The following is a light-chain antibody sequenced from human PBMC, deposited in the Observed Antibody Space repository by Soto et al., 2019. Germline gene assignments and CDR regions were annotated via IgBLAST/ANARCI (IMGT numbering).Light chain of an antibody. Sequence: EFVLTQSPGTLSLSPGERATLSCMASQTVRNNYLAWYQQKPGQAPRLLIYGASNRATGIPDRFSGSGSGTDFTLTISRLEPEDFAVYYCQQYGSSGTFGQGTKVDI. CDR3: QQYGSSGT. CDR2: GAS. CDR1: QTVRNNY. V-gene: IGKV3-20*01. J-gene: IGKJ1*01.